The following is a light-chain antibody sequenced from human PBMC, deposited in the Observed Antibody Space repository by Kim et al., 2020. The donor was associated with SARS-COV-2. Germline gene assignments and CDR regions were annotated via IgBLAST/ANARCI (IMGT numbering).Light chain of an antibody. V-gene: IGLV2-14*03. Sequence: QSITISCTGTSSDVGGYNYVSWYQQHPGKAPKLMIYDVTNRPSGVSNRFSGSKSGNTASLTISGLQAEDEADYYCSSYTSSLTLVFGGGTQLTVL. J-gene: IGLJ2*01. CDR1: SSDVGGYNY. CDR3: SSYTSSLTLV. CDR2: DVT.